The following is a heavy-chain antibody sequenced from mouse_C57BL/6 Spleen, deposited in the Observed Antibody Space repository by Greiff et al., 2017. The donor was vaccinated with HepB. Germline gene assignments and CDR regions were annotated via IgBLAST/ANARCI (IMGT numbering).Heavy chain of an antibody. V-gene: IGHV5-6*01. CDR2: ISSGGSYT. J-gene: IGHJ2*01. CDR3: ARRVYYGSSYYFDY. D-gene: IGHD1-1*01. Sequence: EVQGVESGGDLVKPGGSLKLSCAASGFTFSSYGMSWVRQTPDKRLEWVATISSGGSYTYYPDSVKGRFTISRDNAKNTLYLQMSSLKSEDTAMYYCARRVYYGSSYYFDYWGQGTTLTVSS. CDR1: GFTFSSYG.